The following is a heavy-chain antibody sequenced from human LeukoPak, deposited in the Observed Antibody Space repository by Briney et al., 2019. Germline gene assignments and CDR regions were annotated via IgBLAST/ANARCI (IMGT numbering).Heavy chain of an antibody. J-gene: IGHJ6*02. CDR2: IYYSGST. Sequence: SETLFLTCTVSGGSISSYYWSWIRQPPGKGLEWIGYIYYSGSTNYNPSLKSRVTISVDTSKNQFSLKLSSVTAADTAVYYCARALRARITGTTASVYGMDVWGQGTTVTVSS. CDR1: GGSISSYY. CDR3: ARALRARITGTTASVYGMDV. V-gene: IGHV4-59*01. D-gene: IGHD1-20*01.